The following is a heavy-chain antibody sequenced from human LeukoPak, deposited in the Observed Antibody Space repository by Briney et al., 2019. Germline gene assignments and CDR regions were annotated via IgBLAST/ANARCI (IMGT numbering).Heavy chain of an antibody. V-gene: IGHV1-69*05. J-gene: IGHJ4*02. D-gene: IGHD1-26*01. Sequence: SVKVSCKASGGTFSSYAISWVRRAPGQGLEWMGGIIPIFGTANYAQKFQGRITITTDESTSTAYMELSSLRSEDTAVYYCARVLSGSYYFDYWGQGTLVTVSS. CDR3: ARVLSGSYYFDY. CDR1: GGTFSSYA. CDR2: IIPIFGTA.